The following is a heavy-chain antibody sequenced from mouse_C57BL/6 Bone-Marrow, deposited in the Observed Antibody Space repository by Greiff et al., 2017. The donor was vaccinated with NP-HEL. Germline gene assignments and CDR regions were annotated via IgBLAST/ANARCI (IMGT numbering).Heavy chain of an antibody. CDR2: LWWDDDK. V-gene: IGHV8-8*01. CDR1: GFSLSTFGMG. Sequence: QVTLKVCGPGILQPSQTLSLTCSFSGFSLSTFGMGVGWIRQPSGKGLEWLAHLWWDDDKYYNPALKSRLTISKDTSKNQVFLKIANVDTADTATYYCARIADYYGSSSFAYWGQGTLVTVSA. D-gene: IGHD1-1*01. J-gene: IGHJ3*01. CDR3: ARIADYYGSSSFAY.